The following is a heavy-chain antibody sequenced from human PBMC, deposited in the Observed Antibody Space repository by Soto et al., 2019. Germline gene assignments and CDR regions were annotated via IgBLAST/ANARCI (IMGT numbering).Heavy chain of an antibody. V-gene: IGHV4-31*03. CDR2: IYYTGST. D-gene: IGHD4-17*01. J-gene: IGHJ4*02. CDR1: GASTGSGGYY. CDR3: VRADYGDRGLAFDS. Sequence: QVQLQESGPGLVKTSQTLSLTCTVSGASTGSGGYYWSWMRQHPGKGLEWIGYIYYTGSTYYSPSLKSRASISVDTSKNEFSLKLDSVTAADTAVYYCVRADYGDRGLAFDSWGQGTLVTVSS.